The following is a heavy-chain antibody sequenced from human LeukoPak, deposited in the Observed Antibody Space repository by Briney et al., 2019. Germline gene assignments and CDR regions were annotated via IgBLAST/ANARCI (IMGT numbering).Heavy chain of an antibody. CDR3: AKHCSSTTCYIDY. CDR1: GFTFRNYW. D-gene: IGHD2-2*02. V-gene: IGHV3-7*01. Sequence: PGGSLRLSCAASGFTFRNYWMSWVRQAPGKGLEWVANIKEDGSEKNYVDSVKGRFTISRDNADNSLSLQMSSLRVEDTAVYYCAKHCSSTTCYIDYWGQGTLVTVSS. CDR2: IKEDGSEK. J-gene: IGHJ4*02.